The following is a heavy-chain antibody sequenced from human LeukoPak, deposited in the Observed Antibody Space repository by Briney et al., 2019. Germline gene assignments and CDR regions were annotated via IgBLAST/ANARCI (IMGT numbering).Heavy chain of an antibody. V-gene: IGHV3-53*01. D-gene: IGHD2-15*01. CDR2: IYSGGST. Sequence: AGGSLRLSCAASGFTVRSNYMSWVRQAPGKGLEWVSVIYSGGSTYYADSVKGRFTISRDNSKNTLYLQMNSLRAEDTAVYYCARSVRYCSGGSCPDVWGQGTTVTVSS. CDR1: GFTVRSNY. CDR3: ARSVRYCSGGSCPDV. J-gene: IGHJ6*02.